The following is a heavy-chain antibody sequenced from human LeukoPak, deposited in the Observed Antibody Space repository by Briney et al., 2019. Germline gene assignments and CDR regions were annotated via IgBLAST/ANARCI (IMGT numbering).Heavy chain of an antibody. CDR1: GGPISTYY. CDR2: ISYGNT. V-gene: IGHV4-59*01. CDR3: ARDKAHSYGRYFDP. Sequence: SETLSLTCSVSGGPISTYYWNWIRQTPGKGLEWIGHISYGNTDYNPSLKSRVTISVDTSKNQFSLKLTSVTAADTAVYYCARDKAHSYGRYFDPWGQGALVTVSS. J-gene: IGHJ5*02. D-gene: IGHD5-18*01.